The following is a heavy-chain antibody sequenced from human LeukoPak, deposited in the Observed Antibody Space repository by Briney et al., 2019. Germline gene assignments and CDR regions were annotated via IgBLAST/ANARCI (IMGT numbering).Heavy chain of an antibody. Sequence: AASVKVSCKASGYTFTGYYMHWVRQAPGQGLEWMGWINPNSGGTNYAQKFQGRVTMTRDTSISTAYMELSRLRSDDTAVYYCARSQTRSMIVVVIPASPRVDYWGQGTLVTVSS. CDR3: ARSQTRSMIVVVIPASPRVDY. CDR1: GYTFTGYY. D-gene: IGHD3-22*01. CDR2: INPNSGGT. J-gene: IGHJ4*02. V-gene: IGHV1-2*02.